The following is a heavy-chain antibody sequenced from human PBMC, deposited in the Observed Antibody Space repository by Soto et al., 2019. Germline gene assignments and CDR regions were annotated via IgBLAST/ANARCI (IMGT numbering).Heavy chain of an antibody. CDR3: ARGRYCLTGRCFPNWFDS. Sequence: SETLSLTCSVSGDSISTVDYFWSWIRQPPGQALEYIGYIYKSATTYYNPSFESRVAISPDTSKSQFSLNVTSVTAADTAVYFCARGRYCLTGRCFPNWFDSWGQGTLVTVSS. D-gene: IGHD2-15*01. CDR1: GDSISTVDYF. J-gene: IGHJ5*01. CDR2: IYKSATT. V-gene: IGHV4-30-4*01.